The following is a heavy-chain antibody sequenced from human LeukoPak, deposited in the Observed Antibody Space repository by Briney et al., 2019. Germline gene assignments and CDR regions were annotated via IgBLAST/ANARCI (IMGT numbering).Heavy chain of an antibody. V-gene: IGHV1-2*02. CDR3: ARGGFDY. CDR1: GYTFTGYY. J-gene: IGHJ4*02. CDR2: ISPNSDDT. Sequence: ASVKVSCKASGYTFTGYYLHWVRQAPGQGLEWMGWISPNSDDTNYAQKFRGRVNMSRDTSISTAYMELSRLRSDDTAIYYCARGGFDYWGQGTLVTVSS.